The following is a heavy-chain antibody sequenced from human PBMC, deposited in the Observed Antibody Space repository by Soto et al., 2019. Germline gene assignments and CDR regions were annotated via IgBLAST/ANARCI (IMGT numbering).Heavy chain of an antibody. D-gene: IGHD6-19*01. V-gene: IGHV3-9*01. J-gene: IGHJ4*02. CDR2: ISWKTGSI. CDR3: AKDRPRQYSSAWTFDY. CDR1: GFTFNDYT. Sequence: VQLVESGGDLVQPGRSLRLSCAASGFTFNDYTMHWVRQGPGKGLEWVSGISWKTGSIGYADSVKGRFTISRDNAKNSLYLQMNSLTAEDTALYYCAKDRPRQYSSAWTFDYWGQGTLVTVSS.